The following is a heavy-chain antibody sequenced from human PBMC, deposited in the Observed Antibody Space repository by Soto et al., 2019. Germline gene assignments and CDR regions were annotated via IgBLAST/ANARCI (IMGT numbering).Heavy chain of an antibody. J-gene: IGHJ5*02. CDR2: IIPIFGTA. CDR3: ARGRYDFWSGPEVNNWFDP. CDR1: GGTFSSYA. V-gene: IGHV1-69*13. Sequence: SVKVSCKASGGTFSSYAISWVRQAPGQGLEWMGGIIPIFGTANYAQKFQGRVTITADESTSTVYMELSSLGSEDTAVYYCARGRYDFWSGPEVNNWFDPWGQGTLVTVSS. D-gene: IGHD3-3*01.